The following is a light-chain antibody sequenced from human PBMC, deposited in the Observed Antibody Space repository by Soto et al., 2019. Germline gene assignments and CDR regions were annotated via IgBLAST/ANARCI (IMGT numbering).Light chain of an antibody. CDR3: KSYAGSNTYV. Sequence: QSVLTQPPSASGSPGQSVTISCTGTKNDVGFYDFVSWYQHHPGRAPRLIIYEVVQRPSGVPDRFSGSKSGNTASLTVSGLQAADEADYFCKSYAGSNTYVLGSGTKV. V-gene: IGLV2-8*01. J-gene: IGLJ1*01. CDR1: KNDVGFYDF. CDR2: EVV.